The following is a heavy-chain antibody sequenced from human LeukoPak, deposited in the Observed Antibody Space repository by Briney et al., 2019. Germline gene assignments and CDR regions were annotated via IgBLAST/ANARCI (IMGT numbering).Heavy chain of an antibody. CDR2: ISGSGGST. CDR1: GFTFSSYA. J-gene: IGHJ1*01. V-gene: IGHV3-23*01. CDR3: AKDDVSSGSYLAEYFQH. Sequence: GGSLRLSCAASGFTFSSYAMSWVRQAPGKGLEWVSAISGSGGSTYYADSVKGRFTISRDNSKNTLYLQMNSLRAEDTAVYYCAKDDVSSGSYLAEYFQHWGQGTLVTVSS. D-gene: IGHD1-26*01.